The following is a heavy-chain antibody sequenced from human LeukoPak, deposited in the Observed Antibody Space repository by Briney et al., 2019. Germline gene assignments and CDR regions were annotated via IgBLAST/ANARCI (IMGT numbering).Heavy chain of an antibody. CDR1: GYIFTSYW. V-gene: IGHV5-51*01. J-gene: IGHJ4*02. CDR2: IYPGDSDT. CDR3: ARLGYCGGDCFYYFDY. Sequence: GESLKISCKGSGYIFTSYWIGWVRQMPGKGLEWMGIIYPGDSDTRYSPSFQGQVTISADKSISTAYLQWSSLKASDTAMYYCARLGYCGGDCFYYFDYWGQGTLVTVSS. D-gene: IGHD2-21*02.